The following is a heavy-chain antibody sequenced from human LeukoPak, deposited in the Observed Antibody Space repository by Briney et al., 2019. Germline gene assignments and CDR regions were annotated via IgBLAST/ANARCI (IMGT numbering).Heavy chain of an antibody. Sequence: SETLSLTCAVSGYSISSGYYWGWIRQPPGKGLEWIGSIYHSGSTYYNPSLKSRVTISVDTPKNQFSLKLSSVTAADTAVYYCARQVGATRFYYFDYWGQGTLVTVSS. CDR2: IYHSGST. D-gene: IGHD1-26*01. V-gene: IGHV4-38-2*01. CDR3: ARQVGATRFYYFDY. CDR1: GYSISSGYY. J-gene: IGHJ4*02.